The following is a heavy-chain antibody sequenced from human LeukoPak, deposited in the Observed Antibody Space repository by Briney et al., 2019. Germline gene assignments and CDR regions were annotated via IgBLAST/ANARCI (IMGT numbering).Heavy chain of an antibody. Sequence: KTSETLSLTCTVSGGSISSGGYYWSWIRQHPGKGQEWIGYIYYSGSTYYNPSLKSRVTISVDTSKNQFSLKLSSVTAADTAVYYCASSRQQLVRGFDPWGQGTLVTVSS. CDR1: GGSISSGGYY. V-gene: IGHV4-31*03. J-gene: IGHJ5*02. CDR3: ASSRQQLVRGFDP. CDR2: IYYSGST. D-gene: IGHD6-13*01.